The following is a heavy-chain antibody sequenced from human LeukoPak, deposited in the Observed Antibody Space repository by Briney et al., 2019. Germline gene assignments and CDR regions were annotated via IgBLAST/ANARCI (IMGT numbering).Heavy chain of an antibody. CDR1: GGTFSSYA. CDR3: ARDPLSSGWFDP. D-gene: IGHD3-10*01. V-gene: IGHV1-69*05. J-gene: IGHJ5*02. CDR2: IIPIFGTA. Sequence: GASVKVSCKASGGTFSSYAISWVRQAPGQGLEWMGGIIPIFGTANYAQKFQGRVTITTDESASTAYMELSSLRSEDTAAYYCARDPLSSGWFDPWGQGTLVTVSS.